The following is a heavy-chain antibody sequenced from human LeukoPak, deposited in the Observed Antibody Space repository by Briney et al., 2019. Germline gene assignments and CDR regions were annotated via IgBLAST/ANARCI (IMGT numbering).Heavy chain of an antibody. CDR3: ARGIGMAAPGTYHYYLDV. CDR2: IWYDGSNK. CDR1: GFTFRTFG. D-gene: IGHD6-13*01. J-gene: IGHJ6*03. Sequence: GGSLRLSCVASGFTFRTFGMLWVRQSAGRGLEGVAVIWYDGSNKDYADSVKGRYTISRDNPKNTLYLQINSLRAEDTAVHYCARGIGMAAPGTYHYYLDVWGKGTTVTVSS. V-gene: IGHV3-33*01.